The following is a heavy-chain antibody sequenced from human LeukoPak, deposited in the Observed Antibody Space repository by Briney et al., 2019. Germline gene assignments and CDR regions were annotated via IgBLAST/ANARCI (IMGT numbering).Heavy chain of an antibody. CDR3: ARTTSLTASGYDY. D-gene: IGHD4-17*01. Sequence: ASVKVSCKTSEYPVTTYHINGVLQATGKGLEWLGWMNPYSGDRGYAQKFQGRLSITSDTSISTAYMELSSLRSDDTAVYFCARTTSLTASGYDYWGQGTLVTVSS. V-gene: IGHV1-8*03. CDR2: MNPYSGDR. CDR1: EYPVTTYH. J-gene: IGHJ4*02.